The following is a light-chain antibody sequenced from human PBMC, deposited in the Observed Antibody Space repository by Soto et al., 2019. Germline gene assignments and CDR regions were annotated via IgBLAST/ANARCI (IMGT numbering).Light chain of an antibody. CDR3: QQRSNWPQDT. J-gene: IGKJ4*01. CDR1: QSVNSY. Sequence: EIVLTQSPATLSLSPGERATLSCRASQSVNSYLAWYQQKPGQAPRLLIYDASNRATGIPARFSGSGSGTDFTLTISSLEPEDFAVYYCQQRSNWPQDTFGGGTKVEIK. CDR2: DAS. V-gene: IGKV3-11*01.